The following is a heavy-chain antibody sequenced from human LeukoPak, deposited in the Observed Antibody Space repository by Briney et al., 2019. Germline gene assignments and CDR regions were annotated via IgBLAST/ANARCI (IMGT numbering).Heavy chain of an antibody. D-gene: IGHD3-3*01. V-gene: IGHV3-30*02. J-gene: IGHJ5*02. CDR2: IRYDGSNK. CDR1: GFTFSSYG. CDR3: AKTYYDFWSGYS. Sequence: GGSLRLSCAASGFTFSSYGMHWVRQAPGKGLGWVAFIRYDGSNKYYADSVKGRFTISRDNSKNTLYLQMNSLRAEDTAVYYCAKTYYDFWSGYSWGQGTLVTVSA.